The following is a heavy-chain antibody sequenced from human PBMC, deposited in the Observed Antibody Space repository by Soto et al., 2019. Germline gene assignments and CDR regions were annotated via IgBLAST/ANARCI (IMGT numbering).Heavy chain of an antibody. CDR2: ISSSSSYI. D-gene: IGHD6-13*01. CDR1: GFTFSNYS. Sequence: GGSLRLSCAASGFTFSNYSMDWVRQAPGKGLEWVSSISSSSSYIYYADSVKGRFTISRDNAKNSLYLQMNSLRAEDTAVYYCARGRVKAAALNWFDPWGQGTLVTVSS. CDR3: ARGRVKAAALNWFDP. J-gene: IGHJ5*02. V-gene: IGHV3-21*06.